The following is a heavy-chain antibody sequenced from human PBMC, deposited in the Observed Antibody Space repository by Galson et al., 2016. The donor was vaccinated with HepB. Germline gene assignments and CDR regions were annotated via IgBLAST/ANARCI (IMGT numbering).Heavy chain of an antibody. CDR3: TRDPPLYGSGSYFPHFDY. J-gene: IGHJ4*02. CDR1: GFTFSSYAM. Sequence: SLRLSCAASGFTFSSYAMSWVRQAPGKGLEWIGEIYHSGTTNYNPSLKSRVTISVDKSKNHFSLKLNSVTAADTAVYYCTRDPPLYGSGSYFPHFDYWGQGTLVTVSS. V-gene: IGHV4-4*02. D-gene: IGHD3-10*01. CDR2: IYHSGTT.